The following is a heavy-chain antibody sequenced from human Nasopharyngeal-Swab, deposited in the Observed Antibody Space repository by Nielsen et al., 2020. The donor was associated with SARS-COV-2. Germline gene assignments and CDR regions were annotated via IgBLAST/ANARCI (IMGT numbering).Heavy chain of an antibody. CDR3: AKGDYGMDV. Sequence: GESLKISCAASGFTFSSYEMNWVRQAPGKGLEWVSVIYSGGSSTYYADSVKGRFTISRDNSKNTLYLQMNSLRAEDTAVYYCAKGDYGMDVWGQGTTVTVSS. V-gene: IGHV3-23*03. J-gene: IGHJ6*02. CDR2: IYSGGSST. CDR1: GFTFSSYE.